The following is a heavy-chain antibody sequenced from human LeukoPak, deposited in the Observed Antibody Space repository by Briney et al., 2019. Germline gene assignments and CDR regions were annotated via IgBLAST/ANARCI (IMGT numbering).Heavy chain of an antibody. CDR2: ISSSSSTI. Sequence: LTGVSLRLCCAPSGFTLSSYSMNWVRQAPGKGLEWVSYISSSSSTIHYADSVKGRFTISRDNAKNSLYLQMNSLRDEDTAVYYCAREQQLSDWGQGTLVTVSS. V-gene: IGHV3-48*02. CDR3: AREQQLSD. D-gene: IGHD3-16*02. CDR1: GFTLSSYS. J-gene: IGHJ4*02.